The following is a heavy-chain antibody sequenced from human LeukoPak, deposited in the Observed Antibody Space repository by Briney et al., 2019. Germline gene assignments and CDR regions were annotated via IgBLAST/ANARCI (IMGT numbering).Heavy chain of an antibody. CDR3: ARLSSGWPYWYFDL. CDR2: IYYSGST. J-gene: IGHJ2*01. CDR1: GGSISSSGYY. Sequence: PSETLSLTCTVSGGSISSSGYYWGWIRQPPGKGLEWIGNIYYSGSTYYNPSLKSRVTISVDMFKNQFSLKLSSVTAADTAVYYCARLSSGWPYWYFDLWGRGTLVTVSS. V-gene: IGHV4-39*01. D-gene: IGHD6-19*01.